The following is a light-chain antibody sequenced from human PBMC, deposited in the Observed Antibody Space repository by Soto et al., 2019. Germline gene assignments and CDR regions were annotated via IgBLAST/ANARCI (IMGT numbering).Light chain of an antibody. Sequence: EVVLTQSPATLSLSPGDRATLSCRAGQSVSKFIAWYQHKPGQAPRLLIYDASNRAPGIPARFSGSGSGTDFTLTSTSLESEDFAVYDCQHRGRFGQGTKVDIK. CDR2: DAS. CDR3: QHRGR. CDR1: QSVSKF. V-gene: IGKV3-11*01. J-gene: IGKJ1*01.